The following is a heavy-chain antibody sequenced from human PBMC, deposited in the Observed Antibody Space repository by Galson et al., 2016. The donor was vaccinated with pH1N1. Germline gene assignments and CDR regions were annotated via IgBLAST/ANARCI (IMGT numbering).Heavy chain of an antibody. CDR3: AKVSFSGASDFYDH. D-gene: IGHD3-10*01. CDR1: GFSISSGYY. CDR2: IYHNNGPA. J-gene: IGHJ4*02. Sequence: ETLYLTCTVSGFSISSGYYWGWIRQSPGKGLEWIGNIYHNNGPAYYDPSLRDRVTMSVDTSKNQFTLKLSSVTAADTAMYYCAKVSFSGASDFYDHWGRGILVIVSS. V-gene: IGHV4-38-2*02.